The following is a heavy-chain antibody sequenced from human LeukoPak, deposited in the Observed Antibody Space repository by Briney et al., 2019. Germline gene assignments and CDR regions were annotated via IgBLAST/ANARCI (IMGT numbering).Heavy chain of an antibody. V-gene: IGHV3-7*01. D-gene: IGHD5-12*01. J-gene: IGHJ3*02. CDR2: IKQDGSEK. CDR3: ARDVRATTLGAFDI. CDR1: GFTFSSYW. Sequence: GGSLRLSCAASGFTFSSYWMSWVRQAPGKGLEWVANIKQDGSEKYYVDSVKGRFTISRDNAKNSLYLQMNSLRAEDTAVYYCARDVRATTLGAFDIWGQGTMVTVSS.